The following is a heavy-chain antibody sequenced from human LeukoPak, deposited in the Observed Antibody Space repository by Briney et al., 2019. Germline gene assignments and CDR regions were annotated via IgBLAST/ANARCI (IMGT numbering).Heavy chain of an antibody. CDR3: ARKGYCNSTSCYVSSSYYYYGLDV. J-gene: IGHJ6*02. CDR2: FFPGDSLP. CDR1: GYRFTSYW. V-gene: IGHV5-51*01. D-gene: IGHD2-2*01. Sequence: GESLKISCKGSGYRFTSYWIGWVRQMPGKGLEWMGSFFPGDSLPRYSPSFQGQVTISADKSTSTAYLQWSSLKASDTAMYYCARKGYCNSTSCYVSSSYYYYGLDVWGQGTTVTVSS.